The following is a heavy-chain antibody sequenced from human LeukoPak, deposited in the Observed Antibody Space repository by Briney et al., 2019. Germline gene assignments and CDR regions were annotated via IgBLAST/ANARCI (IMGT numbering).Heavy chain of an antibody. J-gene: IGHJ4*02. Sequence: PSETLSLTCTVSGYSISSGYYWGWIRQPPGKGLEWIGHFFHSGSTYYNPSLKSRVTISVDTSKNQFPLKLSSVTAADTAVYYCARFGRTVWELPLHYWGQGTLVTVSS. V-gene: IGHV4-38-2*02. CDR1: GYSISSGYY. CDR2: FFHSGST. CDR3: ARFGRTVWELPLHY. D-gene: IGHD1-26*01.